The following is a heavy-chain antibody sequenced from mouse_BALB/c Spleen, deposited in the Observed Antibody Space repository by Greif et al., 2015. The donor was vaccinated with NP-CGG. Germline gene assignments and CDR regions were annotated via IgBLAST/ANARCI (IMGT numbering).Heavy chain of an antibody. V-gene: IGHV1-7*01. CDR2: INPSTGYT. CDR3: ARGVWPFAC. CDR1: GYTFTSYW. J-gene: IGHJ3*01. Sequence: QVQLQQSGAELAKPGASVKMSCKASGYTFTSYWMHWVKQRPGQGLEWIGYINPSTGYTEYNQKFKDKATLTADKSSSTAYMQLSSLTSEDSAVYYCARGVWPFACWGQGTLVTVSA.